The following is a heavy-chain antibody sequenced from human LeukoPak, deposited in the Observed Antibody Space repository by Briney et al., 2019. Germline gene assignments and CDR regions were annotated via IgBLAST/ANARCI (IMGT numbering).Heavy chain of an antibody. CDR1: GGSFSGYY. Sequence: SETLSLTCAVYGGSFSGYYWGWIRQPPGKGLEWIGEINHSGSTNYNPSLKSRVTISVDTSKNQFSLKLSSVTAADTAVYYCARGRYYGSGSYYNARSYYFDYWGQGTLVTVSS. D-gene: IGHD3-10*01. CDR2: INHSGST. CDR3: ARGRYYGSGSYYNARSYYFDY. V-gene: IGHV4-34*01. J-gene: IGHJ4*02.